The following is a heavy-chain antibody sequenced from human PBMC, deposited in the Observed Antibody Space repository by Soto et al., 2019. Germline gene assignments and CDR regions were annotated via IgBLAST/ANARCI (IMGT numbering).Heavy chain of an antibody. D-gene: IGHD3-10*01. V-gene: IGHV1-69*13. CDR1: GGTFSSYA. CDR3: VRNAATMVRGPKPSRYYYYGMDV. CDR2: IIPIFCTA. J-gene: IGHJ6*02. Sequence: ASVKVSCKASGGTFSSYAISWVRQAPGQGLEWMGGIIPIFCTANYAQKFQGRVTITADESTSTAYMELSSLRAEDTAVYYCVRNAATMVRGPKPSRYYYYGMDVWGQGTTVTVSS.